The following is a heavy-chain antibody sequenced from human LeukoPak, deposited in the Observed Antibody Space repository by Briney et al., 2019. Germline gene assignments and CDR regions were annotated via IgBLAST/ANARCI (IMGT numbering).Heavy chain of an antibody. CDR3: AKAVGATRGYYYSGMDV. CDR2: ISGGGGSA. Sequence: GGSLRLSCAASGFTFSSYAMTWVRQAPGKGLEWVSAISGGGGSAYYADCVKGRFTISRDSSMNTLYLQMNSLTAGDTAVYYCAKAVGATRGYYYSGMDVWGQGTTVTVSS. J-gene: IGHJ6*02. CDR1: GFTFSSYA. V-gene: IGHV3-23*01. D-gene: IGHD1-26*01.